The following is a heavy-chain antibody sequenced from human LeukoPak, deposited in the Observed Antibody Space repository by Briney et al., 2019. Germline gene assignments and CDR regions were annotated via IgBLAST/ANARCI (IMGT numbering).Heavy chain of an antibody. D-gene: IGHD3-22*01. CDR1: GFTFSSYS. J-gene: IGHJ4*02. CDR3: ARDNSITMISGDY. V-gene: IGHV3-48*01. Sequence: PGGSLRLSCAASGFTFSSYSMNWVRQAPGKGLEWVSYISSSSSTIYYADSVKGRFTISRDNAKNSLYLQMGSLRAEDTAVYYCARDNSITMISGDYWGQGTLVTVSS. CDR2: ISSSSSTI.